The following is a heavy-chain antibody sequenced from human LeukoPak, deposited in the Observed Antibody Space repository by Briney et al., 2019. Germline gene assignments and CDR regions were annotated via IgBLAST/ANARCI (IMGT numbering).Heavy chain of an antibody. V-gene: IGHV1-2*04. Sequence: ASVKVSCKASGYTFTGYYMHWVRQAPGQGLEWMGWINPNSGGTNYAQKFQGWVTMTRDTSISTAYMELSRLRSDDTAVYYCARARTVTTLDDYWGQGTLVTVSS. CDR3: ARARTVTTLDDY. D-gene: IGHD4-17*01. CDR1: GYTFTGYY. J-gene: IGHJ4*02. CDR2: INPNSGGT.